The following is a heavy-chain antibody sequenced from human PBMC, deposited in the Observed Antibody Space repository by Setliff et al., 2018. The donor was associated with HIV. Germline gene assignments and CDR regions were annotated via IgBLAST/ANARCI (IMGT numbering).Heavy chain of an antibody. CDR3: ARHTVFVRYFDH. CDR2: FYYTGST. J-gene: IGHJ4*02. Sequence: SLTCTVSAASIRSHYWSWIRQSPGKGLEWIGNFYYTGSTDYNPSFKSRVTIPLDKSNNQISLNLSSATAADTAVYYCARHTVFVRYFDHWGQGMLVTVSS. D-gene: IGHD2-2*02. V-gene: IGHV4-59*11. CDR1: AASIRSHY.